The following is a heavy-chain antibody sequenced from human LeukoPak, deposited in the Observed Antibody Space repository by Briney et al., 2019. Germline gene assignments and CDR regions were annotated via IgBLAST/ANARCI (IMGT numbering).Heavy chain of an antibody. Sequence: GGSLRLSCAASGFTFSNYAMHWVRQAPGKGLEWVALISYDGINKYYADSVKGRFTISRDNSKNTLYLLMHSLRPEDTAVYYCAREAYDSSAYYFDYWGQGALVTVSS. CDR3: AREAYDSSAYYFDY. V-gene: IGHV3-30-3*01. J-gene: IGHJ4*02. D-gene: IGHD3-22*01. CDR2: ISYDGINK. CDR1: GFTFSNYA.